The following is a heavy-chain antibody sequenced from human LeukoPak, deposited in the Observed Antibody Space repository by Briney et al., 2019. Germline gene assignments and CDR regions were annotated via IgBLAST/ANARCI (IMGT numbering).Heavy chain of an antibody. V-gene: IGHV1-46*01. CDR2: INPSGGST. CDR3: ARRDDSRYYFDY. J-gene: IGHJ4*02. Sequence: ASVKVSCKASGYTFTSYYMHWVRQAPGQGLEWMGIINPSGGSTTYAQKFQGRATLTRDTSTGTVYMDLSSLRSEDTAVYYCARRDDSRYYFDYWGQGTLVTVSS. D-gene: IGHD3-22*01. CDR1: GYTFTSYY.